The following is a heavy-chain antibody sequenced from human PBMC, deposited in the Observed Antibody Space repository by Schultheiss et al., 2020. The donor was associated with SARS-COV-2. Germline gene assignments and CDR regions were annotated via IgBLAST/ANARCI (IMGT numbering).Heavy chain of an antibody. Sequence: SVKVSCKASGFTFSNSAVQWVRQARGQRLEWIGWIVVGSGNTNYAQKFQGRVTMTTDTSTSTAYMELRSLRSDDTAVYYCARAGVTAVLYYYGMDVWGQGTTVTVSS. V-gene: IGHV1-58*01. CDR2: IVVGSGNT. D-gene: IGHD2-2*01. J-gene: IGHJ6*02. CDR3: ARAGVTAVLYYYGMDV. CDR1: GFTFSNSA.